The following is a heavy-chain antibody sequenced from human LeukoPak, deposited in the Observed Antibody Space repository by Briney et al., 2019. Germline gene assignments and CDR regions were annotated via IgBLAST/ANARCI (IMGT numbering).Heavy chain of an antibody. Sequence: SQTLSLTCTVSGGSISSGSYYWSWIRQPAGKGLEWIGRIYTSGSTNYNPSLKSRVTISVDTSKNQFSLKLSSVTAADTAVYYCAREKAGIAVAGTLDYWGQGTLVIVSS. CDR1: GGSISSGSYY. J-gene: IGHJ4*02. D-gene: IGHD6-19*01. CDR2: IYTSGST. CDR3: AREKAGIAVAGTLDY. V-gene: IGHV4-61*02.